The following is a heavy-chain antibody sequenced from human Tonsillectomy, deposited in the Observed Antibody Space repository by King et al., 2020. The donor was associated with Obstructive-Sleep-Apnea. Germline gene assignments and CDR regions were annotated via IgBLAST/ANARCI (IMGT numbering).Heavy chain of an antibody. CDR3: AKDNRLRITIFGGENWFDP. D-gene: IGHD3-9*01. J-gene: IGHJ5*02. CDR1: GFTFDDYA. Sequence: VQLVESGGGLVQPGRSLRLSCAASGFTFDDYAMHWVRQAPGKGLEWVSGISWNSGSIGYADSVKGRFTISRDNAKNSLYLQMNSLRAEDTALYYCAKDNRLRITIFGGENWFDPWGQGTLVTVSS. CDR2: ISWNSGSI. V-gene: IGHV3-9*01.